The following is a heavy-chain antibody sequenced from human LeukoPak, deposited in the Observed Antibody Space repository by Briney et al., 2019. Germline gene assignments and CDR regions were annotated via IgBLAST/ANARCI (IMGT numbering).Heavy chain of an antibody. CDR1: GYTFTDYY. CDR2: LNSESGGA. CDR3: ARGGPTPRNVVVAAREYLQH. D-gene: IGHD2-21*02. Sequence: ASVKVSCKASGYTFTDYYIHWVRQAPGQGPEWMGWLNSESGGAKYAQRFQARVTMTRDTSISAAYMELTRLRSDDTAMYYCARGGPTPRNVVVAAREYLQHWGQGSLVTVSS. V-gene: IGHV1-2*02. J-gene: IGHJ1*01.